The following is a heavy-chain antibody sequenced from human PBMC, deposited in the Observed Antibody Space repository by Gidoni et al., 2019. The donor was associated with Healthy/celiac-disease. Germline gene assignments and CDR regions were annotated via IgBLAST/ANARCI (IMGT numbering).Heavy chain of an antibody. Sequence: EVQLVESGGGLVKPGGSLRLSCAASGFTVSNAWMSWVRQAPGKGLEWVGRIKSKTDGGTTDYAAPVKGRFTISRDDSKNTLYLQMNSLKTEDTAVYYCTTDLQNREWFDDAFDIWGQGTMVTVSS. D-gene: IGHD3-3*01. J-gene: IGHJ3*02. V-gene: IGHV3-15*01. CDR2: IKSKTDGGTT. CDR3: TTDLQNREWFDDAFDI. CDR1: GFTVSNAW.